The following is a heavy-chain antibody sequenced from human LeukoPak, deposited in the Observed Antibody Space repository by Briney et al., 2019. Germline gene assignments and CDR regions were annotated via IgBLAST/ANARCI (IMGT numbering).Heavy chain of an antibody. CDR2: IYYSGST. J-gene: IGHJ5*02. V-gene: IGHV4-39*07. CDR1: GGSIGGSRYY. CDR3: ARDWCSGTSCPTGFDP. D-gene: IGHD2-2*01. Sequence: SETLSLTCTVSGGSIGGSRYYWGWIRQPPGKGLEWIGSIYYSGSTYYNPSLKSRVTISVDTSKNQFSLKLSSVTAADTAVYYCARDWCSGTSCPTGFDPWGQGTLVTVSS.